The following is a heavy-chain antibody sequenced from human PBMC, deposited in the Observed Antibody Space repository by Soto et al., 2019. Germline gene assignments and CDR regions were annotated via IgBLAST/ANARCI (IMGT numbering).Heavy chain of an antibody. D-gene: IGHD6-6*01. CDR3: AKDGSSSAYYYYYMDV. CDR2: ISGSGGST. CDR1: GLTFSSYA. V-gene: IGHV3-23*01. J-gene: IGHJ6*03. Sequence: GGSLRLSCAASGLTFSSYAMSWVRKAPGKGLEWVSAISGSGGSTYYADSVKGRFTISRDNSKNTLYLQMNSLRAEDTAVYYCAKDGSSSAYYYYYMDVWGKGTTVTVSS.